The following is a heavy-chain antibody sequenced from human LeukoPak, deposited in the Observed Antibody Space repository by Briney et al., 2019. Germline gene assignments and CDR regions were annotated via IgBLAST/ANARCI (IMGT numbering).Heavy chain of an antibody. J-gene: IGHJ3*02. D-gene: IGHD5/OR15-5a*01. Sequence: ASVKVSCKASGYTFTGYYMHWVRQAPGQGLEWMGWINPNSGGTSYAQKFQGRVTMTRDTSTSTVYMELSSLRSEDTAVYYCARGKGSTGDAFDIWGQGTMVTVSS. V-gene: IGHV1-2*02. CDR3: ARGKGSTGDAFDI. CDR2: INPNSGGT. CDR1: GYTFTGYY.